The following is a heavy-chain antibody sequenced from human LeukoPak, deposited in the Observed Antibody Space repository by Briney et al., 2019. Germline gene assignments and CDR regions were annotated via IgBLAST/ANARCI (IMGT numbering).Heavy chain of an antibody. D-gene: IGHD3-9*01. Sequence: SESLSLTCAVYGGSFTNYHWSWIRQPPGKGLEWIGEVHHSGSTNYNPSLKSRVTISVDTSKNQFSLKLSSVTAADTAVYYCARGRYSGYYDILTGYSPTFDYWGQGTLVTVSS. CDR2: VHHSGST. J-gene: IGHJ4*02. CDR3: ARGRYSGYYDILTGYSPTFDY. V-gene: IGHV4-34*01. CDR1: GGSFTNYH.